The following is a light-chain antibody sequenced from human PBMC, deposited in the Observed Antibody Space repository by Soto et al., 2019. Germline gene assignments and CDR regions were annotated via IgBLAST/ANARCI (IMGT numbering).Light chain of an antibody. CDR1: IRDFGGYNS. CDR2: DVV. CDR3: SSFTSSMINV. J-gene: IGLJ1*01. V-gene: IGLV2-14*03. Sequence: QSALTQPASVSGSPGHSITISCPGTIRDFGGYNSVSWYQVHPGKAPKLILYDVVDRPSGVSYRFSGSKSGNTASLTISGLQAADEADYFCSSFTSSMINVFGSGTKLTVL.